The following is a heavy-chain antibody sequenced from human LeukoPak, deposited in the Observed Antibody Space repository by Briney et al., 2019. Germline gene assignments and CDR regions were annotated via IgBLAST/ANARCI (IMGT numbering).Heavy chain of an antibody. J-gene: IGHJ1*01. CDR2: ISSNGGST. CDR1: GCRVRSEA. CDR3: ARSRITIVRHVVPTDDYLQH. D-gene: IGHD3-10*01. V-gene: IGHV3-64*01. Sequence: SCTSAGCRVRSEARHWVPQSPEKRLEYVSAISSNGGSTYYANSVKGRFTISRDNSKNTLYLQMGSLRAEDMAVYYCARSRITIVRHVVPTDDYLQHWGQGTLVTVSS.